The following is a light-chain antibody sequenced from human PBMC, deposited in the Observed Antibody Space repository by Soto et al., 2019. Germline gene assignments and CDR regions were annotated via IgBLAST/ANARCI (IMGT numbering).Light chain of an antibody. Sequence: EIVMTQSPATLSVSPGERATLSCRASQSVNIYLAWYQQKPGQAPRLLIFGASYRATGIPARFSGSGSGTDFTLTISRLEPEDFAVYYCQQFSSYPLTFGGGTKVDIK. J-gene: IGKJ4*01. V-gene: IGKV3-11*01. CDR2: GAS. CDR1: QSVNIY. CDR3: QQFSSYPLT.